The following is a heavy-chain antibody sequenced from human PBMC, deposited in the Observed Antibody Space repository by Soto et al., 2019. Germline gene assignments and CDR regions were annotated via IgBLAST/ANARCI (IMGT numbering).Heavy chain of an antibody. CDR2: ISSSGGTI. Sequence: GGSLRLSCAASGFTFSDYYMSWIRQAPGKGLEWVSYISSSGGTIYYADSVKGRFTIARDNAKNSLYLQMNSLRAEDTAVYYCARSAAGTQNYYYYYMDVWGQGTTVTVSS. D-gene: IGHD6-13*01. CDR3: ARSAAGTQNYYYYYMDV. CDR1: GFTFSDYY. V-gene: IGHV3-11*01. J-gene: IGHJ6*03.